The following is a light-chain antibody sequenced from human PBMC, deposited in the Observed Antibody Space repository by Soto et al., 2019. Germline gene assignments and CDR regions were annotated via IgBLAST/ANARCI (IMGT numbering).Light chain of an antibody. Sequence: QSVLTQPASVSGSPGQSITISCTGPSNDVGSSNLVSWYQQHPGKAPKLIIYEDTKRPSGVSNRFSGSKSGNTASLTVSALQAEDEADYYGCSFAHTRVLFGGGTKLTVL. V-gene: IGLV2-23*01. J-gene: IGLJ3*02. CDR3: CSFAHTRVL. CDR2: EDT. CDR1: SNDVGSSNL.